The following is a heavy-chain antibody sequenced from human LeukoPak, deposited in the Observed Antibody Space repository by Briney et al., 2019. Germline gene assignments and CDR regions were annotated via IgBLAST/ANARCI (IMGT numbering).Heavy chain of an antibody. D-gene: IGHD6-19*01. CDR3: ARGRRGGWSSFDY. CDR2: ISFYNGHT. CDR1: GYTFTSHA. J-gene: IGHJ4*02. Sequence: ASVKVSCKASGYTFTSHAITWVRQAPGQGLEWMGWISFYNGHTNYAQKLQGRVTMTTDTSTNTAYMELRSLRSDDTAVYYCARGRRGGWSSFDYWGQGTLVTVSS. V-gene: IGHV1-18*01.